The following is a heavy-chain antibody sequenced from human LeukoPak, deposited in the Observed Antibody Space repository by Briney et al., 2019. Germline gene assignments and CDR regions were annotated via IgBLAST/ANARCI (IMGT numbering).Heavy chain of an antibody. CDR2: ISYDGTNI. CDR3: ARGLTNFDASSPPVY. D-gene: IGHD2-8*01. V-gene: IGHV3-30*01. Sequence: GGSLRLSCAASGFTFTNYAIQWVRQAPGKGLEWVAVISYDGTNIYYGDSVKGRFTISRDNSKNTVYLQMNNLRAEDTALYHCARGLTNFDASSPPVYWGQGTLVTVSS. J-gene: IGHJ4*02. CDR1: GFTFTNYA.